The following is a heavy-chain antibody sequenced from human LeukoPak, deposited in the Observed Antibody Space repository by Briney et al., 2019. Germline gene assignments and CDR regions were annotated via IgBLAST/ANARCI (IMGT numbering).Heavy chain of an antibody. J-gene: IGHJ5*02. V-gene: IGHV4-59*11. CDR3: ARRNQGGSGWFLSNWFDP. Sequence: ASETLSLTCTVSGGSISGHYCSWIRQPPGNGLEWIGNIFYSGSTNYNPSLKSRVTMSVDTSKDQFSLKLSSVTAADTAVYYCARRNQGGSGWFLSNWFDPWGQGTLVTVSS. D-gene: IGHD6-19*01. CDR2: IFYSGST. CDR1: GGSISGHY.